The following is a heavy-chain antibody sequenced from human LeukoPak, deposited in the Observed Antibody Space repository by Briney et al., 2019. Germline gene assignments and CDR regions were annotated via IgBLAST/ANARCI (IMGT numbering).Heavy chain of an antibody. D-gene: IGHD5-18*01. V-gene: IGHV3-21*01. CDR1: GFTFSGYS. CDR3: ARDRGYSYGPFDY. CDR2: LSSINTYI. Sequence: PGGSLRLSCVASGFTFSGYSMSWVRQAPGKGLEWVSSLSSINTYIYYADSVKGRFAISRDNAKNSLYLQMNSLRAEDTAVYYCARDRGYSYGPFDYWGQGTLVTVSS. J-gene: IGHJ4*02.